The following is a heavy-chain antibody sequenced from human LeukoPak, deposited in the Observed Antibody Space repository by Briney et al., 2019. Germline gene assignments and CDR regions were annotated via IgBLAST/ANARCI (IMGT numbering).Heavy chain of an antibody. CDR2: ISAYNGNT. Sequence: ASVKVSCKASGYTFTSYGISWVRQAPGQGLEWMGWISAYNGNTNYSQKLQGRVTMTTDTSTSTAYMELRSLRSDDTAVYYCARAPVDTSMVDYWGQGTLVTVSS. CDR1: GYTFTSYG. D-gene: IGHD5-18*01. J-gene: IGHJ4*02. CDR3: ARAPVDTSMVDY. V-gene: IGHV1-18*01.